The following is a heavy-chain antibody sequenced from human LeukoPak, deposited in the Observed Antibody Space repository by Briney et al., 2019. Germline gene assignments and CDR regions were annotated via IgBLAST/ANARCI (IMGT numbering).Heavy chain of an antibody. CDR3: ARGRKLGAPTYFFDY. J-gene: IGHJ4*02. Sequence: PGGSLRLSCAASGFTFSSFAMNWVRQAPGKGLEWVSGISGSGDNTYYADSVRGRFTISRDKSKSTVYLQMNSLGVEDTAIYYCARGRKLGAPTYFFDYWGQGTLVTVSS. D-gene: IGHD1-26*01. V-gene: IGHV3-23*01. CDR1: GFTFSSFA. CDR2: ISGSGDNT.